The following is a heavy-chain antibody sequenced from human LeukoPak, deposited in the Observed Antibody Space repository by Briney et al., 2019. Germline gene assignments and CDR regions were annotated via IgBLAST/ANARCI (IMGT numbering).Heavy chain of an antibody. J-gene: IGHJ4*02. Sequence: GGSLRLSCAASGFTVSSNYMTWVRQAPGKGLEWVSVIYKNAITYYADTVKGRFTISRDNAKNSLYLQMNSLRAEDTAVYYCARCSSGWPSGVNDHWGQGTLVTVSS. V-gene: IGHV3-53*01. D-gene: IGHD6-19*01. CDR1: GFTVSSNY. CDR2: IYKNAIT. CDR3: ARCSSGWPSGVNDH.